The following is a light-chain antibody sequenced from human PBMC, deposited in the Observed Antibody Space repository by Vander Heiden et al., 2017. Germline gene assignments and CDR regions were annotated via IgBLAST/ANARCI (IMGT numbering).Light chain of an antibody. CDR1: NIGSKI. CDR2: RSR. CDR3: QVWGSNTAV. J-gene: IGLJ3*02. V-gene: IGLV3-9*01. Sequence: SYELTQPPSVAVALGQTARTPCGGNNIGSKIMYWYQQKPGQAPVLVILRSRDRPSGIPARFSGYNSRNAATLTISRAQTEDEADYCCQVWGSNTAVFGGGTKLTVL.